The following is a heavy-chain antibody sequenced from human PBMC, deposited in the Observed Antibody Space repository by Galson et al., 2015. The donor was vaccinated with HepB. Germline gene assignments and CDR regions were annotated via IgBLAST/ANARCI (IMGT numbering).Heavy chain of an antibody. CDR1: GYTFTGYY. V-gene: IGHV1-2*06. CDR3: ARDHTSYGDYSYYYCMDV. Sequence: SVKVSCKASGYTFTGYYMHWVRQAPGQGLEWMGRINPNSGGTNYAQKFQGRVTMTRDTSISTAYMELSRLRSDDTAVYYCARDHTSYGDYSYYYCMDVWGKGTTVTVSS. CDR2: INPNSGGT. D-gene: IGHD4-17*01. J-gene: IGHJ6*03.